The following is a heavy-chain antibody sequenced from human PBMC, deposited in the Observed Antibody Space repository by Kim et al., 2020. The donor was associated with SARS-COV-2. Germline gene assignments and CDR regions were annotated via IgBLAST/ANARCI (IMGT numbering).Heavy chain of an antibody. CDR2: ILPILDMI. D-gene: IGHD3-10*01. CDR3: AREDYYTSGSPADY. V-gene: IGHV1-69*02. Sequence: SVKVSCKASGDTFDKHTFGWVRLAPGRGPEWMGRILPILDMIHYAQKFQGRLTIAADKSTDTVYVELRSLKSEDTAVYFCAREDYYTSGSPADYWGQGTPVTVSS. CDR1: GDTFDKHT. J-gene: IGHJ4*02.